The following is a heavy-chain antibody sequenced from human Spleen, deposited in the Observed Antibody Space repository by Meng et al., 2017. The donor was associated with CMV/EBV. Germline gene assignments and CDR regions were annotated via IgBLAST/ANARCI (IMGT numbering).Heavy chain of an antibody. CDR1: GFTFSRYD. CDR3: ARALIAAAGTALDY. D-gene: IGHD6-13*01. V-gene: IGHV3-21*01. CDR2: ISSSSSYI. Sequence: GESLKISCAASGFTFSRYDMNWVRQAPGRGLEWVSSISSSSSYIYYADSVKGRFTISRDNAKNSLYLQMNSLRAEDTAVYYCARALIAAAGTALDYWGQGTLVTVSS. J-gene: IGHJ4*02.